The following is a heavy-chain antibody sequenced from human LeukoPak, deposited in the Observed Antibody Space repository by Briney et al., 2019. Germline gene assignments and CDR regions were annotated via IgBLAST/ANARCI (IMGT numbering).Heavy chain of an antibody. CDR3: ATAQPPSSWPYHYYYGLDV. V-gene: IGHV1-8*02. Sequence: ASVKVSCKASGGTFSSYAISWVRQATGQGLEWMGWMNPNSGITNYAQQFQGRVSMTRNTSISTAYMELSNLRSEDTAVYYCATAQPPSSWPYHYYYGLDVWGLGTTVTVSS. D-gene: IGHD6-13*01. J-gene: IGHJ6*02. CDR1: GGTFSSYA. CDR2: MNPNSGIT.